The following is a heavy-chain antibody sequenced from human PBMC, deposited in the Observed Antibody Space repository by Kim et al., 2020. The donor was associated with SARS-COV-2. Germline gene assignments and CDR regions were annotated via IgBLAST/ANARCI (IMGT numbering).Heavy chain of an antibody. CDR3: ARGIPRWGITMVRGAPFDY. J-gene: IGHJ4*02. V-gene: IGHV4-34*01. D-gene: IGHD3-10*01. CDR1: GGSFSGYY. Sequence: SETLSLTCAVYGGSFSGYYWSWIRQPPGKGLEWIGEINHSGSTNYNPSLKSRVTISVDTSKNQFSLKLSSVTAADTAVYYCARGIPRWGITMVRGAPFDYWGQGTLVTVSS. CDR2: INHSGST.